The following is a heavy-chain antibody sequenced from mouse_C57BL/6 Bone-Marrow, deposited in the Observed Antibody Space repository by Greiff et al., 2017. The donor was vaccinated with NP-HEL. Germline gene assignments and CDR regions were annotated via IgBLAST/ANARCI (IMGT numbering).Heavy chain of an antibody. V-gene: IGHV14-4*01. Sequence: EVKLQESGAELVRPGASVKLSCTASGFNIKDDYMNWVKQRPEQGLEWIGWLDPENGDTEYASKFQGKATITADTSSNTAYLQLSSLTYEDTAVYYCTSVVAKSGFAYWGQGTLVTVSA. CDR2: LDPENGDT. D-gene: IGHD1-1*01. CDR3: TSVVAKSGFAY. CDR1: GFNIKDDY. J-gene: IGHJ3*01.